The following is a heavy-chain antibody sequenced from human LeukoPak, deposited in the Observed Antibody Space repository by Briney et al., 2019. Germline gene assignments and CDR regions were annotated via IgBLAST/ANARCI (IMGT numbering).Heavy chain of an antibody. CDR3: ARRVGYCSGGSCYYYYYMDV. CDR1: GGSFSGYY. D-gene: IGHD2-15*01. V-gene: IGHV4-34*01. CDR2: INHSGST. J-gene: IGHJ6*03. Sequence: SETLSLTCAVYGGSFSGYYWSWIRQPPGKGLEWIGEINHSGSTNYNPSLKSRVTISVDTSKNQFSLKLSSVTAADTAVYYCARRVGYCSGGSCYYYYYMDVWGKGTTVTISS.